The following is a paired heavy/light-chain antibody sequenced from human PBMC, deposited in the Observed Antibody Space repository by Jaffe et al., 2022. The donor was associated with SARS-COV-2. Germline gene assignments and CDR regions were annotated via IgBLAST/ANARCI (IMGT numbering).Light chain of an antibody. Sequence: QSALTQPPSASGSPGQSVTISCTGTSSDVGGYNYVSWYQQHPGKAPKLMIYEVTKRPSGVPDRFSGSKSGNTASLTVSGLQAEDEADYYCSSYAGGNNRVFGTGTKVTVL. V-gene: IGLV2-8*01. CDR1: SSDVGGYNY. J-gene: IGLJ1*01. CDR3: SSYAGGNNRV. CDR2: EVT.
Heavy chain of an antibody. V-gene: IGHV5-51*01. Sequence: EVRLVQSGAEVKKPGESLKISCKASGYIVTNYWIAWVRQMPGKGLEWMGMVYPADSDTIYSPSFQGQVTISADKSISTAYLQWSSLKASDSAMYYCARRSDSTDYSAFDIWGQGTMVTVSS. CDR3: ARRSDSTDYSAFDI. J-gene: IGHJ3*02. CDR2: VYPADSDT. D-gene: IGHD4-4*01. CDR1: GYIVTNYW.